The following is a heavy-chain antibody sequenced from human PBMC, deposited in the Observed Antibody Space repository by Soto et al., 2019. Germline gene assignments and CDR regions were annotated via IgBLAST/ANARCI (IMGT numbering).Heavy chain of an antibody. J-gene: IGHJ6*02. CDR1: GFTFSSYS. CDR2: ISSSSSYI. D-gene: IGHD2-8*01. Sequence: EVQLVESGGGLVKPGGSLRLSCAASGFTFSSYSMNWVRQAPGKGLEWVSSISSSSSYIYYADSVKGRFTISRDNAKNSLYLQMNSLRAEDTAVYYCARDVGGVCTNGVCYDFDPPYGMDVWGQGTTVTVSS. CDR3: ARDVGGVCTNGVCYDFDPPYGMDV. V-gene: IGHV3-21*01.